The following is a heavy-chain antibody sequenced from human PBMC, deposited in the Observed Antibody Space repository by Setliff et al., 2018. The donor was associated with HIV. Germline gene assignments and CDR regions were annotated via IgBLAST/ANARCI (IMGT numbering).Heavy chain of an antibody. Sequence: FNFSIYWMSWVRQAPGKGLEWVANMNQGGSEKYYVDSVKGRFTISRDNAKNSLYLQVNSLRVEDTALYYCARGVRDSSGWRPLYAMDVWGQGTTVTVSS. J-gene: IGHJ6*02. V-gene: IGHV3-7*01. CDR1: FNFSIYW. D-gene: IGHD6-19*01. CDR3: ARGVRDSSGWRPLYAMDV. CDR2: MNQGGSEK.